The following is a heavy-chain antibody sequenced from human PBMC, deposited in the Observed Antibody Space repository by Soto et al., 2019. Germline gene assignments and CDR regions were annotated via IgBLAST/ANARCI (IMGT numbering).Heavy chain of an antibody. J-gene: IGHJ4*02. CDR1: GFTLSSYP. CDR3: ARAFGLRRQQLGCFDY. V-gene: IGHV3-30-3*01. D-gene: IGHD6-13*01. Sequence: QVQLVESGGGVVQPGSSLRLSCAAFGFTLSSYPMHWVRQAPGKGLEWVAVISYDGSNKYYADSVKGRFTLSRDNSKNTLYLQMNSLRADDTAVYSCARAFGLRRQQLGCFDYWGQGTLVTVSS. CDR2: ISYDGSNK.